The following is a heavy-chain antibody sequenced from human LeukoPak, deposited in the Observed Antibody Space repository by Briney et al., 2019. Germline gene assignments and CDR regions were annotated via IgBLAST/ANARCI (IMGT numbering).Heavy chain of an antibody. CDR2: IYPGDSDT. Sequence: GESLKISCKASGYSFTSYWIGWVRQMPEKGLERMGIIYPGDSDTRYSPSFQGQVTISADKSISTAYLQWSSLKASDTAMYYCARQWDYYDSSGYHGYDAFDIWGQGTMVTVSS. V-gene: IGHV5-51*01. CDR3: ARQWDYYDSSGYHGYDAFDI. CDR1: GYSFTSYW. J-gene: IGHJ3*02. D-gene: IGHD3-22*01.